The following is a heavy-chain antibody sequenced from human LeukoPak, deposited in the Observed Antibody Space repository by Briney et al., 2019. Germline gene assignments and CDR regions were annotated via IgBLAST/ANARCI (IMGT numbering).Heavy chain of an antibody. Sequence: ASVKVSRKASGYTFTSYGISWVRQAPGQGLEWMGWISAYNGNTNYAQKLQGRVTMTTDTSTSTAYMELRSLRSDDTAVYYCARDFGYCSSTSCETTFDYWGQGTLVTVSS. J-gene: IGHJ4*02. CDR1: GYTFTSYG. CDR2: ISAYNGNT. V-gene: IGHV1-18*01. CDR3: ARDFGYCSSTSCETTFDY. D-gene: IGHD2-2*01.